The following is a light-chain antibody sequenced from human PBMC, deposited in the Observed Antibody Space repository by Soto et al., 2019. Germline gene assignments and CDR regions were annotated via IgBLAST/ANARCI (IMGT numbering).Light chain of an antibody. CDR2: AAS. V-gene: IGKV1-12*01. CDR1: QDINNR. CDR3: LQVKKFPRT. Sequence: DIQMTQAPSSVSASVGDRVTITCRASQDINNRVAWFQQRPGRAPKYLIQAASILQSGFPSRFSATGSGTDFTLTIGSLQPEDFATYYCLQVKKFPRTFGQGTKLEIK. J-gene: IGKJ1*01.